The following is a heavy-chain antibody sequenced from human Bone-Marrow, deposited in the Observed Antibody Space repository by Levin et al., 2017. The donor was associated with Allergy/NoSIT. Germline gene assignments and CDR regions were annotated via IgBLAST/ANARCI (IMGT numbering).Heavy chain of an antibody. J-gene: IGHJ4*02. CDR2: INDKSDII. Sequence: GESLKISCAVSGFIFSTYSMNWVRQAPGKGLEWVSFINDKSDIIYYADSVKGRFTISRDNAKNSVYLQMSSLRVDDTAVYYCARGGVVGSTADHWGQGTLVIVSS. D-gene: IGHD1-26*01. V-gene: IGHV3-48*01. CDR1: GFIFSTYS. CDR3: ARGGVVGSTADH.